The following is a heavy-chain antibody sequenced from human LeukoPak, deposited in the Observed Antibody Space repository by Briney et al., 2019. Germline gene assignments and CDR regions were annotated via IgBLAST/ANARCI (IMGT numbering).Heavy chain of an antibody. J-gene: IGHJ6*03. Sequence: SETLSLTCTVSGGSISSYYWSWIRQPPGKGLEWIGYIYYSGSTNYNPSLKSRVTISVDTSKNQFSLKLSSVTAADTAVYYCARAYDFWSGYYMDVWGKGTTVTVSS. V-gene: IGHV4-59*01. D-gene: IGHD3-3*01. CDR3: ARAYDFWSGYYMDV. CDR2: IYYSGST. CDR1: GGSISSYY.